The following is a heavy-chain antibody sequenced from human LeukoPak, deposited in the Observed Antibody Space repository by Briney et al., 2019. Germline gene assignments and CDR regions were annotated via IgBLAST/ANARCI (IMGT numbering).Heavy chain of an antibody. CDR1: GYTFTNYG. V-gene: IGHV1-18*01. J-gene: IGHJ6*02. CDR2: ISAYDGNT. D-gene: IGHD3-10*01. CDR3: ARPSGSYGYGMDV. Sequence: AAVKVSCQASGYTFTNYGISWVRQAPGQGLEWMGWISAYDGNTNYLQKLQGRVTMTTDTSTSTAYMELRSLRSDDTAVYYCARPSGSYGYGMDVWGQGTTVSVSS.